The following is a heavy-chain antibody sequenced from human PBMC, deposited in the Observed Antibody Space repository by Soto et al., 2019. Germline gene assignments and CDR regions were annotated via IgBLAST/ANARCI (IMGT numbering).Heavy chain of an antibody. V-gene: IGHV4-59*01. J-gene: IGHJ5*02. Sequence: SETLSLTCTVSGGSISSYFWSWIRQPPGKGLEWIGYIYYSGSTNYNPSLKSRVTISVDTSKNQFSLKPTSVTAADTAVYYCARGTYNWFDPWGQGTLVTVS. CDR2: IYYSGST. CDR3: ARGTYNWFDP. CDR1: GGSISSYF.